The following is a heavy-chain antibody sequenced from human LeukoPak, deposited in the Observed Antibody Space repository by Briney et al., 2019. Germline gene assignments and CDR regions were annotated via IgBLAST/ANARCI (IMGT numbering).Heavy chain of an antibody. CDR1: GVSISSYY. J-gene: IGHJ4*02. CDR3: AKDYYDSSGYRLD. CDR2: IYYSGST. D-gene: IGHD3-22*01. Sequence: SETLSLTCTVSGVSISSYYWSWIRQPPGKGLEWIGYIYYSGSTNYNPSLKSRVTISVDTSKNQFSLKLTSVTPADTAVYYCAKDYYDSSGYRLDWGQGTLVTVSS. V-gene: IGHV4-59*01.